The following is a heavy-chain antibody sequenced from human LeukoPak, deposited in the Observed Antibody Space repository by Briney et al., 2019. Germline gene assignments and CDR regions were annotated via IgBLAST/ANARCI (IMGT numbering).Heavy chain of an antibody. Sequence: ASVKVSCKASGYTFTSYGISWVRQAPGQGLEWMGWISAYNGNTNYAQKLQGRVTMTTDTSTGTAYMELRSLRSDDTAVYYCARDITIFEVVINDYWGQGTLVTVSS. D-gene: IGHD3-3*01. CDR3: ARDITIFEVVINDY. CDR1: GYTFTSYG. V-gene: IGHV1-18*01. CDR2: ISAYNGNT. J-gene: IGHJ4*02.